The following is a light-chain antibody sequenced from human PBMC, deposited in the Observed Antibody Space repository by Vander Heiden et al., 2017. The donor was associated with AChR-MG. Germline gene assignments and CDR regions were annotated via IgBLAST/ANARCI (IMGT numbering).Light chain of an antibody. V-gene: IGKV3-15*01. CDR3: QQYNNWPPEVT. CDR2: GAS. CDR1: QSVNSN. Sequence: ERVMTQSPATLSVSPGERATLSCRASQSVNSNLAWYQQKPGQAPRLLIYGASTRATGIPVRFSGSGSGTEFTLTISSLQSEDFAVYYCQQYNNWPPEVTFGQGTRLEIK. J-gene: IGKJ5*01.